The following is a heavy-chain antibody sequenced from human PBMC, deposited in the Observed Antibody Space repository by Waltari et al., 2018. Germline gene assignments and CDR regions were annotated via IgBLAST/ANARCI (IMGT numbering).Heavy chain of an antibody. Sequence: YYWGWSLQPPGKGLEWIGSIYNSAITYYNPSLKSRVTISVDTSKHQFSLRLSSVTAADTAVYYCARSLGDPDYFDYWGQGTLVTVSS. D-gene: IGHD2-21*02. V-gene: IGHV4-39*01. CDR1: YY. CDR3: ARSLGDPDYFDY. CDR2: IYNSAIT. J-gene: IGHJ4*02.